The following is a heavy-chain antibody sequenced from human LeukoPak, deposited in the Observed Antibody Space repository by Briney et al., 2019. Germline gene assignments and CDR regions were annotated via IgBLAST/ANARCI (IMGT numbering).Heavy chain of an antibody. CDR3: ARSAARGYYYMDV. J-gene: IGHJ6*03. CDR1: GGSISSYY. CDR2: IYYSGST. V-gene: IGHV4-59*01. Sequence: SETLSLTCTVSGGSISSYYWSWIRQPPGKGLEWIGYIYYSGSTNYNPPLKSRVTISVDTSKNQFSLKLSSVTAADTAVYYCARSAARGYYYMDVWGKGTTVTISS.